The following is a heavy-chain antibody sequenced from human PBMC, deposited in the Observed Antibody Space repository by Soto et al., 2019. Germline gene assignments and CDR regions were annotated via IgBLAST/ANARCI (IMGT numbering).Heavy chain of an antibody. V-gene: IGHV4-34*01. CDR1: GGSFSGYY. J-gene: IGHJ4*02. Sequence: QVQLQQWGAGLLKPSETLSLTCAVYGGSFSGYYWSWNRQPPGKGLEWIGEINHSGSTNYNPSLKSRVTISVDTSKNQFSLKLSSVTAADTAVYYCARGPNYYFDYWGQGTLVTVSS. CDR2: INHSGST. CDR3: ARGPNYYFDY.